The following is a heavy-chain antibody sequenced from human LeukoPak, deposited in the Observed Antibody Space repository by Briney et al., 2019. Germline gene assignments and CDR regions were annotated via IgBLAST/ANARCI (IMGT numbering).Heavy chain of an antibody. J-gene: IGHJ4*02. CDR3: ARDRDNITCPHDY. D-gene: IGHD2-15*01. CDR2: IKQDGREK. CDR1: GFTFSNYW. Sequence: GSLRLSCAASGFTFSNYWMSWVRQAPGKGLEWVANIKQDGREKYYVDSVKGRLTISRDNAKKSLYLQMNSLRVEDTAVYYCARDRDNITCPHDYWGQGTLVTVSS. V-gene: IGHV3-7*05.